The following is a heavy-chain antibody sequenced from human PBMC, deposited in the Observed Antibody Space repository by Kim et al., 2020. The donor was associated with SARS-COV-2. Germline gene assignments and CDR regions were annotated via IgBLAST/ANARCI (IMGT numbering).Heavy chain of an antibody. V-gene: IGHV1-3*04. CDR3: VRGSGWAFDY. D-gene: IGHD6-19*01. CDR2: ISIGNDNT. J-gene: IGHJ4*02. Sequence: ASVKVSCKASGYTFINYVMHWVRQAPGQRPEWMGLISIGNDNTKFSQKFQGRVTITRDPSASTASMELTSLTSEDTAIYYCVRGSGWAFDYWGQGTLVTV. CDR1: GYTFINYV.